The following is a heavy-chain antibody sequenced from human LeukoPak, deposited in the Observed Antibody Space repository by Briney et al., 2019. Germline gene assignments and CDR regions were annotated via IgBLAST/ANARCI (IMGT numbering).Heavy chain of an antibody. J-gene: IGHJ3*02. D-gene: IGHD3-10*01. CDR2: MNPNSGNA. CDR3: ARGSSRSFDI. CDR1: GYTFTTSD. Sequence: GASVKVSCKASGYTFTTSDINWVRQAPGQGLQWMGWMNPNSGNAVYAQKFQGRVTMTRDTSINTAYMELSSLRFEDTAVYYYARGSSRSFDIWGLGTMVTVPS. V-gene: IGHV1-8*01.